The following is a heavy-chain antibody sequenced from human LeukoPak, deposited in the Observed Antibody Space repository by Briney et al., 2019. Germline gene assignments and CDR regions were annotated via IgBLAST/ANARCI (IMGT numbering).Heavy chain of an antibody. D-gene: IGHD3-10*01. Sequence: ASVKVSCKASGYTFTSYAMNWVRQAPGQGPEWMGWISVYNGGTNFAEKFQDRVTLTTDTVNTAYMELRSLKSDDTAVYYCARRVFTAVDMQYFYYMDVWGQGTSVTVSS. CDR1: GYTFTSYA. CDR2: ISVYNGGT. V-gene: IGHV1-18*01. CDR3: ARRVFTAVDMQYFYYMDV. J-gene: IGHJ6*03.